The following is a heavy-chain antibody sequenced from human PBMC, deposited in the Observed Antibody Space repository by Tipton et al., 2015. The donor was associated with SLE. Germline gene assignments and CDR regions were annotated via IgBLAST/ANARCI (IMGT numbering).Heavy chain of an antibody. J-gene: IGHJ4*02. CDR3: ARDHPVAGPFDY. V-gene: IGHV4-4*07. Sequence: TLSLTCTVSGGSISNYYWSWIRQPAGKGLEWIGRIYTSGSTNYNPSLKSRVTMSVDTSKNQFSLKLSSVNAADTAVYYCARDHPVAGPFDYWGQGTLVTVSS. CDR2: IYTSGST. CDR1: GGSISNYY. D-gene: IGHD6-19*01.